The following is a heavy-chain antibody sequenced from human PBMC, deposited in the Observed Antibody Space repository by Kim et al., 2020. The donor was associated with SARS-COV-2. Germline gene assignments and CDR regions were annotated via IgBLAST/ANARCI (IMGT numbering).Heavy chain of an antibody. D-gene: IGHD3-22*01. CDR1: GYTFTGYY. J-gene: IGHJ5*02. Sequence: ASVKFSCKASGYTFTGYYMHWVRQGPGQGLEWMGWINPNSGGTNYAQKFQGRVTMTRDKSISTAYMELSRLRSDDTAVYYCARRASITMIVVVYNWFDPWGQGTLVTVSS. V-gene: IGHV1-2*02. CDR3: ARRASITMIVVVYNWFDP. CDR2: INPNSGGT.